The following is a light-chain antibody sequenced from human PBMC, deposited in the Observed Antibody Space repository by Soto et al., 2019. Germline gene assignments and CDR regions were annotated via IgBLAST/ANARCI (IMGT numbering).Light chain of an antibody. CDR2: DVS. J-gene: IGLJ1*01. V-gene: IGLV2-14*01. Sequence: SALTQPASVSGSPVRSITISCTGTSSDVGGYNYVSWYQQHPGKAPKLMIYDVSNRPSGVSNRFSGSKSGNTASLTISGLQAEDEADYYCSSYTSSSTLGVFGTGTKVTVL. CDR1: SSDVGGYNY. CDR3: SSYTSSSTLGV.